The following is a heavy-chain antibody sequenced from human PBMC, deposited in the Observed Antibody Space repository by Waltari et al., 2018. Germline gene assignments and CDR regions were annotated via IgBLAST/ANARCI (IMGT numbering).Heavy chain of an antibody. V-gene: IGHV4-38-2*01. D-gene: IGHD6-13*01. CDR3: ARAAGYDY. J-gene: IGHJ4*02. Sequence: QVQLQESGPGLVKPSETLSLTCAVSGSSISSGSYWGWIRQPPGKGLEWIGSIYHSGSTYYNPSLKSRVTISVDTSKNQFSLKLSSVTAADTAVYYCARAAGYDYWGQGTLVTVSS. CDR1: GSSISSGSY. CDR2: IYHSGST.